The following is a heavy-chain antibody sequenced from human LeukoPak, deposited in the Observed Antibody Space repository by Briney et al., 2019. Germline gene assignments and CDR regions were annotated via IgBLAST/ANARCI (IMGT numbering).Heavy chain of an antibody. CDR3: ASSIVVVRAAIDY. Sequence: GGSLRLSCAASGFTFSSYSMNWVRQAPGKGLEWVSSISSSSSYIYYADSVKGRFTISRDNAKNSLYLQMNSLRAEDTAVYYCASSIVVVRAAIDYWGQGTMVTVSS. V-gene: IGHV3-21*01. CDR2: ISSSSSYI. D-gene: IGHD2-2*01. CDR1: GFTFSSYS. J-gene: IGHJ4*02.